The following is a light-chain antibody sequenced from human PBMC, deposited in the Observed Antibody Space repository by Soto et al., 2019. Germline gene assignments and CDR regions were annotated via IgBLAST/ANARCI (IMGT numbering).Light chain of an antibody. V-gene: IGKV3-15*01. CDR3: QQYNKWPRT. Sequence: EIVMTQSPGALSVSLGERATLSCRASQSVGSKLAWYQQKPGQPPRLLIHGASTRATGVPARFSGGGSGTEFPLAISSLQSEDFAVYYCQQYNKWPRTFGQGTKVEI. J-gene: IGKJ1*01. CDR2: GAS. CDR1: QSVGSK.